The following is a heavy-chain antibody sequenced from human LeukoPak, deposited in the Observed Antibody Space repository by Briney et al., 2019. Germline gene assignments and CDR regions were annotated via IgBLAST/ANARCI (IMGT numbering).Heavy chain of an antibody. CDR3: ARGLLWFGGRYFDY. Sequence: SETLSLTCTVSGGSISSGSYYWSWIRQPAGKGLECIGPIYTSGSTNYNPSLKSRVTISVDTSKNQFSLKLSSVTAADTAVYYCARGLLWFGGRYFDYWGQGTLVTVSS. V-gene: IGHV4-61*02. CDR2: IYTSGST. D-gene: IGHD3-10*01. CDR1: GGSISSGSYY. J-gene: IGHJ4*02.